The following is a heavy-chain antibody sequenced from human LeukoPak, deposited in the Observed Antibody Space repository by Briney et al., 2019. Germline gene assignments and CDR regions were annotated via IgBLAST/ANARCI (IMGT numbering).Heavy chain of an antibody. CDR3: ARDRPNYYDSSGPTGSFDY. D-gene: IGHD3-22*01. J-gene: IGHJ4*02. CDR1: GFTFDDYA. CDR2: ISWNSGSI. V-gene: IGHV3-9*01. Sequence: GGSLRLSCAASGFTFDDYAMHWVRQAPGKGLEWVSGISWNSGSIGYADSVKGRFTISRDNSKNTLYLQMNSLRAEDTAVYYCARDRPNYYDSSGPTGSFDYWGQGTLVTVSS.